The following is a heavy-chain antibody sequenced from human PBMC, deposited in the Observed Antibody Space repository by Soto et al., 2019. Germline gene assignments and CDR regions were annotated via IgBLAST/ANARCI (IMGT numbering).Heavy chain of an antibody. CDR1: GGSVLSTNW. V-gene: IGHV4-4*02. CDR2: IYHSGST. J-gene: IGHJ6*02. Sequence: QVQLQESDPGLVKPSGTLSLSCGVSGGSVLSTNWWTWVRQPPGKGLEWIGEIYHSGSTNYNPSLKGRVTISLDKSKNQFSLHLSPMTAADTAVYYCARLYSTRYNSDGLDVWGQGTPVTVS. CDR3: ARLYSTRYNSDGLDV. D-gene: IGHD6-13*01.